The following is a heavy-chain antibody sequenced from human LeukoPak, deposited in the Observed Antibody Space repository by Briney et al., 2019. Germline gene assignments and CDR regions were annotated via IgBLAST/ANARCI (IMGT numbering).Heavy chain of an antibody. CDR2: ISGSGGST. CDR1: GFTFSSYA. V-gene: IGHV3-23*01. D-gene: IGHD2-8*01. Sequence: GGSLRLSCAASGFTFSSYAMSWVRQAPGKGLEWVSAISGSGGSTYYADSVKGRFTISRDNSKNTLYLHMNSLRAEDTAVYYCAKSARGGYCTNGVCYSYYWGQGTLVTVSS. J-gene: IGHJ4*02. CDR3: AKSARGGYCTNGVCYSYY.